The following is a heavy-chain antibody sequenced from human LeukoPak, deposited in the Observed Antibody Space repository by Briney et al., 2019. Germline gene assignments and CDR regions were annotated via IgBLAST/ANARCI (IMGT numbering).Heavy chain of an antibody. D-gene: IGHD3-10*01. CDR3: ARIDLGTMVRGVISDAFDI. Sequence: GGSLRLSCAAPGFTFSSYAMHWVRQAPGKGLEWVAVISYDGSNKYYADSVKGRFTISRDNSKNTLYLQMNSLRAEDTAVYYCARIDLGTMVRGVISDAFDIWGQGTMVTVSS. CDR1: GFTFSSYA. V-gene: IGHV3-30-3*01. CDR2: ISYDGSNK. J-gene: IGHJ3*02.